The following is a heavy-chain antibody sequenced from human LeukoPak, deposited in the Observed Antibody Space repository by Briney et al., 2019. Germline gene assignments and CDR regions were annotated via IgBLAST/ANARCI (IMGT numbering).Heavy chain of an antibody. CDR3: VRETGY. V-gene: IGHV3-64D*06. CDR2: ISSNGDNT. Sequence: GGSLRLSCSVSGFTFSTYVMHWVRQAPGKGLEYVSAISSNGDNTYHADSVKGRFTISRDNSKNTLYLQMSSLRADDTAVYYCVRETGYWGQGTLVTVSS. CDR1: GFTFSTYV. J-gene: IGHJ4*02.